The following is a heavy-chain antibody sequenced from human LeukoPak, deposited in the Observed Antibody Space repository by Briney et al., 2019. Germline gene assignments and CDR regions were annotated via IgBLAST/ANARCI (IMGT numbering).Heavy chain of an antibody. Sequence: ASVKVSCKASGYTFTSYAMNWVRQAPGQGLEWMGWINTNTGNPTYAQGFTGRFVFSLDTSVSAAYLQISSLKAEDTAVYYCARAGIDTWVFFSDYWGQGTLVTVSS. V-gene: IGHV7-4-1*02. CDR1: GYTFTSYA. J-gene: IGHJ4*02. D-gene: IGHD6-13*01. CDR2: INTNTGNP. CDR3: ARAGIDTWVFFSDY.